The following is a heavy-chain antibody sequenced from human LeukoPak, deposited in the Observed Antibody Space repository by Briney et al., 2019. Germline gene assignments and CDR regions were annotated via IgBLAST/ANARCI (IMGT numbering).Heavy chain of an antibody. Sequence: GRSLRLSCTASGFTFGDYAMSWVRHAPGEGLEWVGFIRSKAYGGTTEYAASVKGRFTISRDDSKSIAYPQMNSLKTEDTAVYYCTRGGTYYDFWSGYSGINWFDPWGQGTLVTVSS. CDR1: GFTFGDYA. V-gene: IGHV3-49*04. CDR2: IRSKAYGGTT. CDR3: TRGGTYYDFWSGYSGINWFDP. D-gene: IGHD3-3*01. J-gene: IGHJ5*02.